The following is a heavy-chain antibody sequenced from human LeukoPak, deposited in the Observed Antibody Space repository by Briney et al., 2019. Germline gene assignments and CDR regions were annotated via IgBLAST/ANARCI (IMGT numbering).Heavy chain of an antibody. CDR2: IKSDGRT. D-gene: IGHD3-22*01. V-gene: IGHV3-74*01. CDR1: GFTLSSYW. Sequence: PGGSLRLSCAASGFTLSSYWMHWVGQAPGKGLVWVSRIKSDGRTNYADSVKGRFTISRDNAKNTVSLQMNSLRAEDTGVYYCARAPSEIGGYYPEYFRHWGQGTLVIVSS. CDR3: ARAPSEIGGYYPEYFRH. J-gene: IGHJ1*01.